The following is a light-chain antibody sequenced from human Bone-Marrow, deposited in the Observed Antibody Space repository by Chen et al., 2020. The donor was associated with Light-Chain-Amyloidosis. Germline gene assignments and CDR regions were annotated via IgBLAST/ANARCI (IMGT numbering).Light chain of an antibody. CDR1: SIGTFNL. J-gene: IGLJ2*01. CDR2: EGY. Sequence: QSDLTQPASVSGSPGQSVTISCTGHSIGTFNLVSWYQQSPGNAPKLIIYEGYRRPSEVSDRFSGSTSSSTASLTISERQTEDEADYHCCSYGGYSTFVFGGGTKLTVL. CDR3: CSYGGYSTFV. V-gene: IGLV2-23*03.